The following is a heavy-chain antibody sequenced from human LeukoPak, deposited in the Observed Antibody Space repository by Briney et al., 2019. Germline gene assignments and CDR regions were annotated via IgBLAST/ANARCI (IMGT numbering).Heavy chain of an antibody. CDR1: GGSINSNYW. CDR3: ARHYDLWSGYNY. D-gene: IGHD3-3*01. V-gene: IGHV4-4*02. Sequence: PSGTLSLTCAVSGGSINSNYWWTWVRQSPGKGLEWIGEIYHTGSVNYNLSLESRVTTSRDRSKNQFSLMLRSVTAADTAVYYCARHYDLWSGYNYWGQGLLVTVSS. J-gene: IGHJ4*02. CDR2: IYHTGSV.